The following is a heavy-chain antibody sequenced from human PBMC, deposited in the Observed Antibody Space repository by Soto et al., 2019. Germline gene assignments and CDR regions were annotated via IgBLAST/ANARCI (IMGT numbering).Heavy chain of an antibody. J-gene: IGHJ4*02. CDR3: AGYSFSSSWYKYYFDY. V-gene: IGHV4-59*08. CDR2: IYYSGST. CDR1: GGSISSYY. Sequence: QVQLQESGPGLVKPSETLSLTCTVSGGSISSYYWSWIRQPPGKGLEWIGYIYYSGSTNYNPSLTGRVTISVDTSKNQFSLKLSSVTAADTAVYYCAGYSFSSSWYKYYFDYWGQGTLVTVSS. D-gene: IGHD6-13*01.